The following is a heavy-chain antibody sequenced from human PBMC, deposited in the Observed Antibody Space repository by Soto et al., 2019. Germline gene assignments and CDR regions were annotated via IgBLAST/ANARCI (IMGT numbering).Heavy chain of an antibody. V-gene: IGHV4-31*03. Sequence: QVQLQESGPGLVKPSQTLSLTCTVSGGSITTGGSYWSWIRQHPGKGLEGIGNIYHSGNTYYNPSLKSRLTISVDTSKNRFSLMVDSVTAADTAVYYCARARFQVLYGKPYFDSWGQGTLVTVSS. CDR1: GGSITTGGSY. J-gene: IGHJ4*02. CDR2: IYHSGNT. CDR3: ARARFQVLYGKPYFDS. D-gene: IGHD2-2*02.